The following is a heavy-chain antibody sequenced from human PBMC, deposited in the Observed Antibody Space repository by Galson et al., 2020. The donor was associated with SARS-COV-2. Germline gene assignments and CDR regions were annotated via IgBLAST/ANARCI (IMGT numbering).Heavy chain of an antibody. CDR3: AKHYDFWEYYYMDV. Sequence: GESLKISCAGSGFTFSSYAMSWVRQAPGKGLEWVSTLSGAGGSAYYADSVKGRFTISRDNSKNTLYLLMNSLRAEDTAVYYCAKHYDFWEYYYMDVWGKGTTVTVSS. CDR2: LSGAGGSA. V-gene: IGHV3-23*01. D-gene: IGHD3-3*01. CDR1: GFTFSSYA. J-gene: IGHJ6*03.